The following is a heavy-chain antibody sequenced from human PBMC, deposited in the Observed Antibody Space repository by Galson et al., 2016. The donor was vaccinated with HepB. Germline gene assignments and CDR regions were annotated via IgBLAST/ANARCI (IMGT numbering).Heavy chain of an antibody. Sequence: SLRLSCAASGFPFSPYAMSWVRQPPGKGLEWVSSLSGSGDVTHHADSVKGRFTISRDNSKNTLYLQMNSLRAEDTALYYCAKSGVWGTHRSPDYWGQGTLVIVSS. D-gene: IGHD3-16*02. CDR3: AKSGVWGTHRSPDY. CDR1: GFPFSPYA. J-gene: IGHJ4*02. V-gene: IGHV3-23*01. CDR2: LSGSGDVT.